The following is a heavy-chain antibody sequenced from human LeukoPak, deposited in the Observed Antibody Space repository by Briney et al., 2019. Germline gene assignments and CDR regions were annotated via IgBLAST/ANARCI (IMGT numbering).Heavy chain of an antibody. D-gene: IGHD6-13*01. CDR3: ARRAAGQQLAAGDY. CDR1: GGSISSSSYY. Sequence: ASETLSLTCTVSGGSISSSSYYWGWIRQPPGKGLEWIGSIYYSGSTYYNPSLKSRVTISVDTSKNQFSLKLSSVTAADTAVYYCARRAAGQQLAAGDYWGQGTLVTVSS. J-gene: IGHJ4*02. V-gene: IGHV4-39*01. CDR2: IYYSGST.